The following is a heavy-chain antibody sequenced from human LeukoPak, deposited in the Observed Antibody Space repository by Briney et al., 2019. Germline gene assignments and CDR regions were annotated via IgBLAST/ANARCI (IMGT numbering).Heavy chain of an antibody. CDR3: ARDNLILGGSYSAFDI. J-gene: IGHJ3*02. V-gene: IGHV4-38-2*02. CDR1: GYSISSGYY. D-gene: IGHD1-26*01. Sequence: PSETLSLTCTVSGYSISSGYYWGWIRQPPGKGLEWIGSIYHSGSTYYNPSLKSRVTISVDTSKNQFSLKLSSVTAADTAVYYCARDNLILGGSYSAFDIWGQGTMVTVSS. CDR2: IYHSGST.